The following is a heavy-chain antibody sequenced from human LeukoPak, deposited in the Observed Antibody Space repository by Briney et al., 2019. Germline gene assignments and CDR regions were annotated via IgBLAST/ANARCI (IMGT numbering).Heavy chain of an antibody. D-gene: IGHD3-22*01. CDR2: IYSGGST. Sequence: PGGSLRLSCAASGFTVSSNYMSWVRQAPGKGLEWVSVIYSGGSTYYADSVKGRFTISRDNSKNTLYLQMNSLRAEDTAVYYCARDTPDYYDSSGYHNYFDYWGQGTLATVSS. CDR1: GFTVSSNY. J-gene: IGHJ4*02. V-gene: IGHV3-66*01. CDR3: ARDTPDYYDSSGYHNYFDY.